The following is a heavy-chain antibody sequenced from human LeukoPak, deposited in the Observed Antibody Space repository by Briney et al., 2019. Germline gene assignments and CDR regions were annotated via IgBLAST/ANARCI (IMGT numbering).Heavy chain of an antibody. CDR2: IGTAGDT. CDR3: ARGRVLYDSSGYYPYYFDY. V-gene: IGHV3-13*04. Sequence: GGSLRLSCAASGFTFNSYDMHWVRQATGKGLEWVSAIGTAGDTYYSGSVKGRFTISRENAKNSLYLQMNSLRAGDTDVYYCARGRVLYDSSGYYPYYFDYWGQGTLVTVSS. J-gene: IGHJ4*02. D-gene: IGHD3-22*01. CDR1: GFTFNSYD.